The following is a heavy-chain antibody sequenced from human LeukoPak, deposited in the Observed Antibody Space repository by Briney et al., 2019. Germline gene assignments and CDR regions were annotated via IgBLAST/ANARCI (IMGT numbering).Heavy chain of an antibody. J-gene: IGHJ4*02. CDR2: IYSGGST. D-gene: IGHD6-19*01. CDR1: GLTVSSNY. Sequence: GGSLRLSCAASGLTVSSNYMSWVRQAPGKGLEWVSVIYSGGSTYYADSVKGRFTISRDNSKNTLYLQMNSLRAEDTAVYYCLLRVAVAGLDYWGQGTLVTVSS. V-gene: IGHV3-53*01. CDR3: LLRVAVAGLDY.